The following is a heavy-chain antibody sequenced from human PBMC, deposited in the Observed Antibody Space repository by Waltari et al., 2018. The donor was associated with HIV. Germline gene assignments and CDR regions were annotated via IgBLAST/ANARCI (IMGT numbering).Heavy chain of an antibody. V-gene: IGHV4-34*01. CDR1: GGSFSGYY. CDR3: AREDLAVAGHDAFDI. J-gene: IGHJ3*02. CDR2: INHSGST. Sequence: QVQLQQWGAGLLKPSETLSLTCAVYGGSFSGYYWSWIRQPPGKGLEWIGEINHSGSTNYNPSLKSRVTISVDTSKNQFSLKLSSVTAADTAVYYCAREDLAVAGHDAFDIWGQGTMVTVSS. D-gene: IGHD6-19*01.